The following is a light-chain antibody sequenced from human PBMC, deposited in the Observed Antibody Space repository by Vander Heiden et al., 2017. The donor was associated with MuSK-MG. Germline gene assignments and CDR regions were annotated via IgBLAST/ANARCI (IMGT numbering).Light chain of an antibody. CDR2: KAS. Sequence: DIQMTQSPSTLSASVGDRVTITCRASQSISSWLAWYQQKPGKAPKLLIYKASRLEFTLTISSLQPDDFATYYCQQYNSYSGVTFGQGTRLEIK. J-gene: IGKJ5*01. CDR3: QQYNSYSGVT. CDR1: QSISSW. V-gene: IGKV1-5*03.